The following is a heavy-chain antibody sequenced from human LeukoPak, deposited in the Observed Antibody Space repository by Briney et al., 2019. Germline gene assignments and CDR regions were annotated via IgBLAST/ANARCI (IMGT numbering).Heavy chain of an antibody. V-gene: IGHV5-51*01. CDR2: IYPGDSDT. J-gene: IGHJ6*02. CDR3: ARRGVAVAGTSHGMDV. D-gene: IGHD6-19*01. CDR1: GYSFTSYW. Sequence: GASLKISCKGSGYSFTSYWIGWVRQMPGKGLEWMGIIYPGDSDTRYSPSFQGQVTISADKSISTAYLQWSSLKASDTAMYYCARRGVAVAGTSHGMDVWGQGTTVTVSS.